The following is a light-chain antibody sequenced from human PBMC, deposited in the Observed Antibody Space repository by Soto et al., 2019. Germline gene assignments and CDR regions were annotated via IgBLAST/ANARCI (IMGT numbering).Light chain of an antibody. Sequence: DIVMTQSPDSLAVSLGERATINCKSSQSVLYSPNNKNSLAWYQQKPGQPPKLLIYWASTRESGVPDRFSGSGSGTDFTLTISSLQAEDVAIYYCQPYYNTLGTFGQGTKVEIK. CDR1: QSVLYSPNNKNS. CDR3: QPYYNTLGT. V-gene: IGKV4-1*01. J-gene: IGKJ1*01. CDR2: WAS.